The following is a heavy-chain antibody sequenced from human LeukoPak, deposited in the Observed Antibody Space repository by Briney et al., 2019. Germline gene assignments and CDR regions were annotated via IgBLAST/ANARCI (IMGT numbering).Heavy chain of an antibody. D-gene: IGHD6-19*01. V-gene: IGHV4-39*01. CDR3: ARHTSGLDY. J-gene: IGHJ4*02. Sequence: SLETLSLTCTVSGGSISSSDYYWGWIRQPPGKGLEWIGTIYYSGSTYYNPSLKCRVTIFVDTSKNQFSLKLNSVTAADTAVYYCARHTSGLDYWGQGTLVTVSS. CDR1: GGSISSSDYY. CDR2: IYYSGST.